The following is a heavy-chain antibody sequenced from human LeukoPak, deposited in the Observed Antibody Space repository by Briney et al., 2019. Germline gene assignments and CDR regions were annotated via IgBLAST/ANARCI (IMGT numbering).Heavy chain of an antibody. Sequence: SGGSLRLSCAASGFTFSSYGMHWVRQAPGKGLEWVAVISYDGSNKYYADSVKGRFTISRDNSKNTLYLQMNSLRAEDTAVYYCAKNTADSYGMDVWGQGTLVTVSS. CDR3: AKNTADSYGMDV. CDR2: ISYDGSNK. V-gene: IGHV3-30*18. J-gene: IGHJ6*02. D-gene: IGHD5-18*01. CDR1: GFTFSSYG.